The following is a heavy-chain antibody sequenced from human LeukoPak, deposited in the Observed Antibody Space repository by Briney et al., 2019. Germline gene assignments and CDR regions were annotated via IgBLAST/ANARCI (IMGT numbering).Heavy chain of an antibody. CDR1: GFIFSSYW. Sequence: AGGSLRLSCAASGFIFSSYWMSWVRQAPGKGLEWVANIKEDGSEKYYVDSVKGRFTISRDNAKNSLYLQTNSLRAEDTAVYYCARRALRYSSSTSCPAQYYGVDVWGKGTTVTVSS. D-gene: IGHD2-2*01. J-gene: IGHJ6*04. CDR2: IKEDGSEK. CDR3: ARRALRYSSSTSCPAQYYGVDV. V-gene: IGHV3-7*03.